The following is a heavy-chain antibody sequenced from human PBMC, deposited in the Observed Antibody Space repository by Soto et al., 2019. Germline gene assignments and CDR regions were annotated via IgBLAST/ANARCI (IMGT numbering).Heavy chain of an antibody. Sequence: EVRLLESGGGLIQPGGSLRLSCATSGLTFSNYAMSWVRQAPGGGLEWVSSMSGRSSTTYYADSVRGRFTISRDRSKNTLYLQMSSLRAEDTALYYCAKKQERELPRVIDFWGQGTLVTVSS. J-gene: IGHJ4*02. V-gene: IGHV3-23*01. CDR3: AKKQERELPRVIDF. D-gene: IGHD1-7*01. CDR2: MSGRSSTT. CDR1: GLTFSNYA.